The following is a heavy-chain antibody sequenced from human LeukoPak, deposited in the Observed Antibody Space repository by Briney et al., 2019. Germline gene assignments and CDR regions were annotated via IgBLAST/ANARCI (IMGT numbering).Heavy chain of an antibody. V-gene: IGHV1-18*01. CDR1: GYTFTSYG. D-gene: IGHD3-22*01. Sequence: ASVKVSCKASGYTFTSYGISWVRQAPGQGLEWMGWISAYNGNTNYAQKLQGRVTMTTDTSTSTAYMELRSLRSDDTAVYYCARSSVHDSSGYYLDYWGQGTLVTASS. J-gene: IGHJ4*02. CDR3: ARSSVHDSSGYYLDY. CDR2: ISAYNGNT.